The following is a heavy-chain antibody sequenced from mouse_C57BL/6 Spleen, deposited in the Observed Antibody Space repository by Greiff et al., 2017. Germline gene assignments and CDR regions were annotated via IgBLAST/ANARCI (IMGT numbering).Heavy chain of an antibody. CDR2: ISYDGSN. CDR3: ARGRTHWYVDV. V-gene: IGHV3-6*01. J-gene: IGHJ1*03. Sequence: EVKLMESGPGLVQPSQSLSLTCSVTGYSITRGYYWNWIRQFPGNKLEWMGYISYDGSNNYNPSLKNRISITRDPSKNQFFLKLNSVTTEDTATYYCARGRTHWYVDVWGTGTTVTVSS. CDR1: GYSITRGYY.